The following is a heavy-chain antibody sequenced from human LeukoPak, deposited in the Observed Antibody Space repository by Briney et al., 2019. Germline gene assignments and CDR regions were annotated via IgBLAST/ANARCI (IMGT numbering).Heavy chain of an antibody. CDR2: TYYRSKWYN. D-gene: IGHD6-13*01. CDR1: GDSVSSNSAA. V-gene: IGHV6-1*01. CDR3: ASEKLGRPAAAGNAFDI. Sequence: SQTLSLTCAISGDSVSSNSAAWNWIRQSPSRGLEWLGRTYYRSKWYNDYAVSVKSRITINPDTSKNQFSLQLNSVTPEDTAAYYCASEKLGRPAAAGNAFDIWGQGTMVTVSS. J-gene: IGHJ3*02.